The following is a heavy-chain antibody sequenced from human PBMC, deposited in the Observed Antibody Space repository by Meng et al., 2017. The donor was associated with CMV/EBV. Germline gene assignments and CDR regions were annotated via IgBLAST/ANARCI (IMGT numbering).Heavy chain of an antibody. CDR1: GFSFSRYW. CDR3: VRDQGGESMIAVLIERFGMDV. CDR2: ISYDGSNK. J-gene: IGHJ6*02. V-gene: IGHV3-30*03. D-gene: IGHD3-22*01. Sequence: GGSLRLSCAASGFSFSRYWMHWVRQAPGKGLEWVAVISYDGSNKYTADSVQGRLTISRDNSKNNLYLQMNSLTVEDTAVYYCVRDQGGESMIAVLIERFGMDVWGQGTTVTVSS.